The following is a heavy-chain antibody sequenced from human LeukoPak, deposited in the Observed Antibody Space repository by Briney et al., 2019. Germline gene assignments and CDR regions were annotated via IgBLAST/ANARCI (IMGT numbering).Heavy chain of an antibody. CDR2: IYPDDSDT. Sequence: PGESLKISCKGSGYSFTSYWIGWVRQMPGKGLEWMGVIYPDDSDTTCSPSFQGQVTFSVDKSTSSAYLQWSSLRASDTAMYFCATHRPPSMDRGEFVGGGFDSWGQGTLVTVSS. CDR3: ATHRPPSMDRGEFVGGGFDS. D-gene: IGHD3-10*01. J-gene: IGHJ4*02. CDR1: GYSFTSYW. V-gene: IGHV5-51*01.